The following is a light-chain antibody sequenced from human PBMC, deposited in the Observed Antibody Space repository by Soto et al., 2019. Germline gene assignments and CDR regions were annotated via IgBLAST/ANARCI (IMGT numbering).Light chain of an antibody. J-gene: IGKJ2*03. CDR1: QSVSSSY. Sequence: DIVLTQSPGTLSLSPGERATLSFRASQSVSSSYLAWFQQKPGQAPRLLIYGASSRATGIPDRFSGSGSGTDFTLTISALEPEDFAVYYCQEYGSSAYSVGRGTKLVI. V-gene: IGKV3-20*01. CDR3: QEYGSSAYS. CDR2: GAS.